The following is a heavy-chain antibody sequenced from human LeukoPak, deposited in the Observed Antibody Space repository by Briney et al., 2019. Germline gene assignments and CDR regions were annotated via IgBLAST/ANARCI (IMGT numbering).Heavy chain of an antibody. V-gene: IGHV4-34*01. D-gene: IGHD6-19*01. CDR2: INHSGGT. Sequence: PSETLSLTCAVYGGSFSGYYWSWIRQPPGKGLEWIGEINHSGGTNYNPSLKSRVTISVDTFKNQFSLKLSSVTAADTAVYYCARVRRQWLAETFDYWGQGTLVTVSS. J-gene: IGHJ4*02. CDR3: ARVRRQWLAETFDY. CDR1: GGSFSGYY.